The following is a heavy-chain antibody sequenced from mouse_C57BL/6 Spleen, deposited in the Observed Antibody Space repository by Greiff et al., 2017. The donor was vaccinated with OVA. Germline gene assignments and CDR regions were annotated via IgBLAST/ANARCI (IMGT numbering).Heavy chain of an antibody. CDR3: ARFWDYDVAY. CDR2: INPYNGGT. D-gene: IGHD2-4*01. V-gene: IGHV1-19*01. J-gene: IGHJ3*01. Sequence: EVQLQQSGPVLVKPGASVKMSCKASGYTFTDYYMNWVKQSHGKSLEWIGVINPYNGGTSYNEKFKGKATLTVDKSSSTAYMELNSLTSEDSAVDYCARFWDYDVAYWGQGTLVTVSA. CDR1: GYTFTDYY.